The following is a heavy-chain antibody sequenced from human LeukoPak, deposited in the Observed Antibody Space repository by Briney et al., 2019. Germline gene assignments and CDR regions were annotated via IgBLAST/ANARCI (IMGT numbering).Heavy chain of an antibody. CDR3: ARGTAVAGTDY. V-gene: IGHV3-23*01. J-gene: IGHJ4*02. Sequence: GGTLRLSCAASGFTFSSYGMSWVRQAPGKGLEWVSAISGSGGSTYYADSVKGRFTISRDNSKNTLYLQMNSLRAEDTAVYYCARGTAVAGTDYWGQGTLVTVSS. CDR2: ISGSGGST. CDR1: GFTFSSYG. D-gene: IGHD6-19*01.